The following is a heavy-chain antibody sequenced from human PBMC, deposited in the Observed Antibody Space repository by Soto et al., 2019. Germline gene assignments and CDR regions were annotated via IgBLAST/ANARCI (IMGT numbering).Heavy chain of an antibody. V-gene: IGHV4-4*02. CDR3: ARVEGRFYYGMDV. CDR2: IYHSGSA. CDR1: GGSISSSNC. J-gene: IGHJ6*02. Sequence: PSETLSLTCAVSGGSISSSNCWSWVRQPPGKGLEWIGEIYHSGSANYNPSLKSRVTISVDKSKNQFSLKLSSVTAADTAVYYCARVEGRFYYGMDVWGQGTTVTV.